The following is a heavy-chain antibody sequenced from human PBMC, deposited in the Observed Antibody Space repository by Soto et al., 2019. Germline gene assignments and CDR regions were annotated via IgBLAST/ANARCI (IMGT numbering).Heavy chain of an antibody. Sequence: SETLSLTCTVSGGSISNYYWNWIRQPPGKGLEWIGYIYYSGSTSYNPSLKSRVTISVDTSKNQFSLKLSSVTAADTAVYYCARMINYVYGMDVWGQGTTVTVSS. D-gene: IGHD3-10*02. CDR3: ARMINYVYGMDV. J-gene: IGHJ6*02. CDR2: IYYSGST. CDR1: GGSISNYY. V-gene: IGHV4-59*01.